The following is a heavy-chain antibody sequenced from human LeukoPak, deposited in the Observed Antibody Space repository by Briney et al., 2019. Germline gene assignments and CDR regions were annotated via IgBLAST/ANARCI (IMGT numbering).Heavy chain of an antibody. Sequence: SETLSLTCTVSGGSVSSGSYYWSWIRQPPGKGLEWIGYIFYTGSTNYNPSLKSRVTISVDTSKNQFSLKLNSVTAADTAVYYCARDYCESSGYYVSNYWGQGTLVTVSS. V-gene: IGHV4-61*01. CDR2: IFYTGST. J-gene: IGHJ4*02. D-gene: IGHD3-22*01. CDR3: ARDYCESSGYYVSNY. CDR1: GGSVSSGSYY.